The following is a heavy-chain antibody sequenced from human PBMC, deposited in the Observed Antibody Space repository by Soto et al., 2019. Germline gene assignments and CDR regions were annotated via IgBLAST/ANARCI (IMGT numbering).Heavy chain of an antibody. CDR1: GFTFSSYG. CDR2: IAYDGSNQ. Sequence: QVQLVESGGGVVQPGRSLRLSCAASGFTFSSYGMHWVRQAPGKGLEWVAIIAYDGSNQYYADSVKGRFTISRYNSKNTLYLQMNSLGAEDTAVYYCAKALGELSPESYDHWGQGVLVTVSS. V-gene: IGHV3-30*18. CDR3: AKALGELSPESYDH. J-gene: IGHJ4*02. D-gene: IGHD3-16*02.